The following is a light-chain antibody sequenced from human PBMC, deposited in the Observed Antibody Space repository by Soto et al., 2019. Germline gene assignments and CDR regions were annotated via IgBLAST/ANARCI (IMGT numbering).Light chain of an antibody. V-gene: IGLV2-14*01. CDR1: SNDVGGYAY. CDR2: EVS. J-gene: IGLJ3*02. Sequence: QSVLTQPASVSGSPGQSITISCTGTSNDVGGYAYVSWYQQYPGKAPKLVISEVSNRPSGVSHRFSGSRSGNTASLTISGLQAEDEADYHCCSYTGNNTPVFGGGTKLTVL. CDR3: CSYTGNNTPV.